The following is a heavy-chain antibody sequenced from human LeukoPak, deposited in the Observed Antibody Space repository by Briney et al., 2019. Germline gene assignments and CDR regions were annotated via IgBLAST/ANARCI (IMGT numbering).Heavy chain of an antibody. CDR1: GFTFSNAW. Sequence: PGGSLRLSCAASGFTFSNAWMSWVRQAPGKGLEGVGRIKSKTDGGTTDYAAPVKGRFTISRDDSKKTLYLQMNSLKTEDTAGYYCTTTPDGVRATSWLDPWGQGTLVTVSS. J-gene: IGHJ5*02. CDR2: IKSKTDGGTT. D-gene: IGHD1-26*01. CDR3: TTTPDGVRATSWLDP. V-gene: IGHV3-15*01.